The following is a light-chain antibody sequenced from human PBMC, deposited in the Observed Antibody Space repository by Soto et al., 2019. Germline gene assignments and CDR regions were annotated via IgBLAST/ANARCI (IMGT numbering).Light chain of an antibody. CDR3: QQVDVYRST. J-gene: IGKJ4*01. CDR1: QGISSY. Sequence: IHLTQSPSSLSGSGGDRGTISCRASQGISSYLVWYQQKPGKAPTLLIFNASTLHCGVPPRLSGGGSGADLTATIISLQPEDVVTYYCQQVDVYRSTFGGGTKVDNK. CDR2: NAS. V-gene: IGKV1-9*01.